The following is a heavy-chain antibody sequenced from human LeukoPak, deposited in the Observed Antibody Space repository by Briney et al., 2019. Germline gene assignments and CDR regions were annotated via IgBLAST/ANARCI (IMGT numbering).Heavy chain of an antibody. CDR3: AKSNGYGLVDI. CDR1: GYTFTAYA. CDR2: INTNTGNP. D-gene: IGHD3-10*01. Sequence: ASVKVSCKASGYTFTAYAMIWVRQAPGQGLEWMGWINTNTGNPTYAQGLTGRFVFSLDTSVSTAYLQISSLKAEDTAVYYCAKSNGYGLVDIWGQGTMVTVSS. J-gene: IGHJ3*02. V-gene: IGHV7-4-1*02.